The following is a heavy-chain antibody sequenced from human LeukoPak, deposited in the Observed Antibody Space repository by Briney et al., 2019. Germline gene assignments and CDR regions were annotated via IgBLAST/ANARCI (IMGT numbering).Heavy chain of an antibody. D-gene: IGHD1-7*01. CDR3: ATGSGKISELRELYYYYYYGMDV. CDR2: FDPEDGET. J-gene: IGHJ6*02. CDR1: RYTLTELS. Sequence: ASVKVSCKVSRYTLTELSMHWVRQAPGKGLEWMGGFDPEDGETIYAQKFQGRVTMTEDTSTDTAYMELSSLRSEDTAVYYCATGSGKISELRELYYYYYYGMDVWGQGTTVTVSS. V-gene: IGHV1-24*01.